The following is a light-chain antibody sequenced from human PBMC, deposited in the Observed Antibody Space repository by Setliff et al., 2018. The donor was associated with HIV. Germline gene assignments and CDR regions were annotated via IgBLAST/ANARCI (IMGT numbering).Light chain of an antibody. CDR3: QQYANLPA. J-gene: IGKJ5*01. V-gene: IGKV1-33*01. Sequence: DIQMTQSPSSLSASAGDRVTITCQASQDISNYLNWYQQKPGRAPKLLIYDASNLETGVPSRFSGSGSGTDFSFTIISLQPEDIATYYCQQYANLPAFGQGTRLEIK. CDR2: DAS. CDR1: QDISNY.